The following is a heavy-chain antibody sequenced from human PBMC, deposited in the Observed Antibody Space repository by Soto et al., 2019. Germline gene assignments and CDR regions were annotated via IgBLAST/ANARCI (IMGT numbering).Heavy chain of an antibody. V-gene: IGHV4-59*12. CDR2: VYHSGST. J-gene: IGHJ5*02. D-gene: IGHD2-21*02. CDR1: GASITGYY. CDR3: ARVAYCGGDCYRGFDP. Sequence: SETLSLTCTVSGASITGYYWSWIRQPPGQGLEWIGCVYHSGSTDYNPSLKSRVSISLDGSKNQFSLKLSSVTAADTAVYYCARVAYCGGDCYRGFDPWGQGTLVTVSS.